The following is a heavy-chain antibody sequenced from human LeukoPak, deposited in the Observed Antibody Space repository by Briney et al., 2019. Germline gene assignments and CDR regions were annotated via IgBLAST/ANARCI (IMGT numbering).Heavy chain of an antibody. CDR1: GYSISSGYY. Sequence: SESLSLTCTVSGYSISSGYYWGWIRQPPGKGLEWIGSIYHSGNTYYNPSLNSRVTISVDTSKNQFSLKLSSVTAADTAVYYCARLESSSACCFVDYWGQGTLVTVSS. J-gene: IGHJ4*02. D-gene: IGHD6-6*01. CDR3: ARLESSSACCFVDY. V-gene: IGHV4-38-2*02. CDR2: IYHSGNT.